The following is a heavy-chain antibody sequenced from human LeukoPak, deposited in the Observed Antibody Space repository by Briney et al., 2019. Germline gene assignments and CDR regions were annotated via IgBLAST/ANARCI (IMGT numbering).Heavy chain of an antibody. CDR1: GYTFTIHD. D-gene: IGHD6-13*01. V-gene: IGHV1-18*01. Sequence: GASVRVSCKASGYTFTIHDFNWVRQAPGQGLEWMGWISAYNGNTNYAQKLQGRVTMTTDTSTSTAYMELRSLRSDDTAVYYCARDLGYSSSWYRYYYYGMDVWGQGTTVTVSS. CDR2: ISAYNGNT. J-gene: IGHJ6*02. CDR3: ARDLGYSSSWYRYYYYGMDV.